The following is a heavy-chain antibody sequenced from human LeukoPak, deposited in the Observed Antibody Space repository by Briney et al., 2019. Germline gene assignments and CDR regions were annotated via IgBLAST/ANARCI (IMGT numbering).Heavy chain of an antibody. CDR1: GFTFSSYA. J-gene: IGHJ2*01. V-gene: IGHV3-23*01. Sequence: PGGSLRLSCTASGFTFSSYAMSWVRQAPGKGRTRVSTVSGSGGNIYYADSVKGRFTISRDNSNNTLSLQMNSLRAEDTAVYYCAHVVVAAGASGAFDLWGPGTLVTVSS. D-gene: IGHD2-15*01. CDR3: AHVVVAAGASGAFDL. CDR2: VSGSGGNI.